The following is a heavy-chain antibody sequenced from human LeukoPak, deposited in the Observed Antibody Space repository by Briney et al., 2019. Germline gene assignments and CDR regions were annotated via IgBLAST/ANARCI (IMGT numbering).Heavy chain of an antibody. CDR1: GFTFNIYG. Sequence: PGGSLRLSCAASGFTFNIYGMNWVRQAPGKGLEWVAAIWYGGSTKYYADAVKGRFTISRDNSKNTLFLQMNSLRAEDTAVYYCARGGYCSRTTCSNYNGMDVWGQGTTVTVSS. CDR3: ARGGYCSRTTCSNYNGMDV. J-gene: IGHJ6*02. D-gene: IGHD2-2*01. CDR2: IWYGGSTK. V-gene: IGHV3-33*01.